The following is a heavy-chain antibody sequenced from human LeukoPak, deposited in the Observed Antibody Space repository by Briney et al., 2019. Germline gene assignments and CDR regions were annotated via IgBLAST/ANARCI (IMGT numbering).Heavy chain of an antibody. CDR1: GGSISSFS. V-gene: IGHV4-34*01. CDR2: INHSGST. J-gene: IGHJ4*02. D-gene: IGHD4-17*01. Sequence: SETLSLTCTVSGGSISSFSWSWIRQPPGKGLEWIGEINHSGSTNYNPSLKSRVTISVDTSKNQFSLKLSSVTAADTAVYYCARGQGTVTTHWGQGTLVTVSS. CDR3: ARGQGTVTTH.